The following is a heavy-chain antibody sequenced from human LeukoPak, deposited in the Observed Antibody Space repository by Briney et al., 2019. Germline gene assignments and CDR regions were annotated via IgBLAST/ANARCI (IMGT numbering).Heavy chain of an antibody. CDR1: RFTFSSYW. CDR3: AREEAITIFGVDYNWFDP. V-gene: IGHV3-74*01. D-gene: IGHD3-3*01. Sequence: AGSLRLSCAASRFTFSSYWMHWVRHAPGKGLVWVSRINSDGSSTTYADSVKGRFTISRDNAKNTLYLHMNSLRAEDTAVYYCAREEAITIFGVDYNWFDPWGQGTLVTVSS. CDR2: INSDGSST. J-gene: IGHJ5*02.